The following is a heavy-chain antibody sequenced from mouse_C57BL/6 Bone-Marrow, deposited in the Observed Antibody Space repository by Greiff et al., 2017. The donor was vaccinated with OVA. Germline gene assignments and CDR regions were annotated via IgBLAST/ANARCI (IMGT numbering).Heavy chain of an antibody. J-gene: IGHJ3*01. CDR2: ISSGSSTI. D-gene: IGHD1-1*01. CDR1: GFTFSDYG. CDR3: ARSQFITTVGGFAY. V-gene: IGHV5-17*01. Sequence: EVKVVESGGGLVKPGGSLKLSCAASGFTFSDYGMHWVRQAPEKGLAWVAYISSGSSTIYYADTVKGRFTISSANAKNTLFLQMTSLRSEDTAMYYCARSQFITTVGGFAYWGQGTLVTVSA.